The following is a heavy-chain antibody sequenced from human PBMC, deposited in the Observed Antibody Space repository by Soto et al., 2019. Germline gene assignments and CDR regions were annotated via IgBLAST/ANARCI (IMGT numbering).Heavy chain of an antibody. CDR2: VIPMVGMS. J-gene: IGHJ4*02. D-gene: IGHD3-10*01. V-gene: IGHV1-69*02. CDR1: GGTFSYYT. CDR3: ATNYGSGSTHFDY. Sequence: QVQLVQSGAAVKKPGSSVKVSCTASGGTFSYYTISWVRQAPGQGLEWMGRVIPMVGMSSYAQKFQGRVTITADKSTSTVYMVLSSLRSEDTAVYYCATNYGSGSTHFDYWGQGTLVTVSS.